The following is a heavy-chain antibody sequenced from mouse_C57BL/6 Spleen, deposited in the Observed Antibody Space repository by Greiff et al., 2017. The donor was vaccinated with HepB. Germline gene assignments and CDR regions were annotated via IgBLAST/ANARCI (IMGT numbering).Heavy chain of an antibody. J-gene: IGHJ2*01. CDR2: IYPGDGDT. D-gene: IGHD2-5*01. CDR1: GYAFSSSW. Sequence: VQLQQSGPELVKPGASAKISCKASGYAFSSSWMNWVKQRPGKGLEWIGRIYPGDGDTNYNGKFKGKATLTADKSSSTAYMQLSSLTSEDSAVYFCARGSNYVGNYFDYWGQGTTLTVSS. V-gene: IGHV1-82*01. CDR3: ARGSNYVGNYFDY.